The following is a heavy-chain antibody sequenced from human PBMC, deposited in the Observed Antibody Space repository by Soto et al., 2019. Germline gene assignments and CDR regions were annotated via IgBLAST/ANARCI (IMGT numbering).Heavy chain of an antibody. CDR3: ARIWLNGDGPYYFDY. CDR1: GFSLSNARMG. D-gene: IGHD4-17*01. Sequence: QVTLKESGPVLVKPTETLTPTCTVSGFSLSNARMGVSWIRQPPGKALEWLAHIFSNDEKSYSTSLKSRLTISKDTSKSQVVLTMTNMDPVDTATYYCARIWLNGDGPYYFDYWGQGTLVTVSS. J-gene: IGHJ4*02. V-gene: IGHV2-26*01. CDR2: IFSNDEK.